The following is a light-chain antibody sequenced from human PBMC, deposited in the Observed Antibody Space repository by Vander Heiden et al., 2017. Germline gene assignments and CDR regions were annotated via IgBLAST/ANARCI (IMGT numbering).Light chain of an antibody. CDR2: DTT. CDR3: LLSYSGARV. J-gene: IGLJ2*01. Sequence: QAVVTQEPSLTVSPGRTVTLTCGSSTGAVTTGHYPFWFQQKPGQAPRTLIYDTTNKHSWTPARFSASLLGGKAALTLSGAQPEDEAEYYCLLSYSGARVFGGGTKLTVL. CDR1: TGAVTTGHY. V-gene: IGLV7-46*01.